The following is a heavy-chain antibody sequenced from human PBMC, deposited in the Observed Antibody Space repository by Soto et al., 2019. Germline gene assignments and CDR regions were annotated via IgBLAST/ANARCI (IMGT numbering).Heavy chain of an antibody. J-gene: IGHJ3*01. CDR1: GYTFTSYG. Sequence: ASVKVSCKASGYTFTSYGISWVRQAPGQGLEWMGWISAYNGNTNYAQKLQGRVTMTTDKSKSTAYMELRSLRSDDTAVYYCARDLVHTDDFDLWGHGTTVTVSS. CDR2: ISAYNGNT. D-gene: IGHD2-8*02. V-gene: IGHV1-18*01. CDR3: ARDLVHTDDFDL.